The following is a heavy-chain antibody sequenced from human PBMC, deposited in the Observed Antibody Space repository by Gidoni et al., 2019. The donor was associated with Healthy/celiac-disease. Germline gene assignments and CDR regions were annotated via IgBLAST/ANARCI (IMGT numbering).Heavy chain of an antibody. J-gene: IGHJ4*02. Sequence: QVPLQESGPGLVKPSQTLSLTCTVSGGPVSSGGYFWSWIRQHPGKGLEWIGYIYYSGSTYYNPSLKRRVTISVDTSKNQFSLKLSSVTAADTAVYYCASDWGGGSSSSRGTFDYWGQGTLVTVSS. CDR3: ASDWGGGSSSSRGTFDY. D-gene: IGHD6-6*01. CDR1: GGPVSSGGYF. CDR2: IYYSGST. V-gene: IGHV4-31*03.